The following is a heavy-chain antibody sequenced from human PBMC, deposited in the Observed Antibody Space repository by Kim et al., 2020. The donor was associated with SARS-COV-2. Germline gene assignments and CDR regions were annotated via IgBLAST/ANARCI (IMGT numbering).Heavy chain of an antibody. Sequence: GGSLRLSCAASGFTFSTYWKHWVCQTPGKGLVWVSRINSDGSITDYADSVKGRFTTSTVNAKNTLYLQMNSLRAEGTAVYYCTRDPEYCSGSSSYGMDVWSQGTTVTVS. V-gene: IGHV3-74*01. CDR3: TRDPEYCSGSSSYGMDV. CDR1: GFTFSTYW. D-gene: IGHD2-2*01. CDR2: INSDGSIT. J-gene: IGHJ6*02.